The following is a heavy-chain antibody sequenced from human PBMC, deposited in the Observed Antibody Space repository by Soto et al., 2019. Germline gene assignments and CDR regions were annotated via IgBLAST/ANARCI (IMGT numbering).Heavy chain of an antibody. CDR2: IIPIFGTA. J-gene: IGHJ5*02. V-gene: IGHV1-69*13. CDR3: ARDCGEKQLVLCHNWFDP. CDR1: GGTLSSYA. D-gene: IGHD6-6*01. Sequence: SVKVSCKASGGTLSSYAISWVRQAPGQGREWMGGIIPIFGTANYEQKFQGRVTITADESTSTAYMELSSLRSEDPAAYYCARDCGEKQLVLCHNWFDPWGQGTLVTLSS.